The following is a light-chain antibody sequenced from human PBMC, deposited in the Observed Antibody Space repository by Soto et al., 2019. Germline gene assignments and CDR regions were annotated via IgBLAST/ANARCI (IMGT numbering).Light chain of an antibody. J-gene: IGLJ1*01. Sequence: QSALTQPASVSGSPGQSITISCTGTSSDVGFYNYVSWYQQHPGKAPKFMIFDVSNRPSGVSNRFSGSKSGNTASLTISGLKAEDEADYYCSSYTSSDTYVFGTGTKLTVL. V-gene: IGLV2-14*03. CDR1: SSDVGFYNY. CDR3: SSYTSSDTYV. CDR2: DVS.